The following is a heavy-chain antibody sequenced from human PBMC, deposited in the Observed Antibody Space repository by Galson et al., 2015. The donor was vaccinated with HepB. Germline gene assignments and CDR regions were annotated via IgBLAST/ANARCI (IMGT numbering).Heavy chain of an antibody. D-gene: IGHD6-19*01. CDR2: IKQDGSEK. CDR1: GFTFSSYW. Sequence: SLRLSCAASGFTFSSYWMSWVRQAPGKGLEWVANIKQDGSEKYYVDSVKGRFTISRDNAKNSLYLQMNSLRAEDTAVYYCARAYSSGWYTPYYYYGMDVWGQGTTVTVSS. J-gene: IGHJ6*02. CDR3: ARAYSSGWYTPYYYYGMDV. V-gene: IGHV3-7*01.